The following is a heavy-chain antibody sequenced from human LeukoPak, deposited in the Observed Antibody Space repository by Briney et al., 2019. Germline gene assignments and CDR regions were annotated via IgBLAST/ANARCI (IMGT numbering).Heavy chain of an antibody. CDR2: SNPDNVGT. Sequence: ASVKVSCKASGYSFSAHYMHWIRQAPGQGLEWMGQSNPDNVGTKYAPKFQGRVTMTRDTSIATVYMELRSLTSDDTAVYYCARDLMREPRINPHYGMDVWGQGTTVTVSS. J-gene: IGHJ6*02. D-gene: IGHD1-26*01. V-gene: IGHV1-2*06. CDR3: ARDLMREPRINPHYGMDV. CDR1: GYSFSAHY.